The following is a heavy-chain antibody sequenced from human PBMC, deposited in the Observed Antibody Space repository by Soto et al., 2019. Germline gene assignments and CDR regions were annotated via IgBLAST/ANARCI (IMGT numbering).Heavy chain of an antibody. J-gene: IGHJ4*02. Sequence: GSLRLSCAASGFTFNTYAISLVRQAPGKGLEWVSAISDGGGRTYYADSVKGRFTISRDNSKNTLYLQMTSLRAEDTAVYFCPKEVVNSGWTYFDCWGQGTLVTVSS. D-gene: IGHD5-12*01. V-gene: IGHV3-23*01. CDR3: PKEVVNSGWTYFDC. CDR2: ISDGGGRT. CDR1: GFTFNTYA.